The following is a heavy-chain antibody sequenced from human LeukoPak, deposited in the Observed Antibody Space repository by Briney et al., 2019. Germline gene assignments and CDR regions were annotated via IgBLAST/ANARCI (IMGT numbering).Heavy chain of an antibody. Sequence: GGSLRLSCAASGFTFSSYAMHWVRQAPGKGLEWVALIAYDGTNKYYAESVKGRFTISRDDSKNTLYLQMNSLRAEDTAVYYCAKDRVYYFDSSGYSCDYWGQGSLVTVSS. CDR2: IAYDGTNK. J-gene: IGHJ4*02. D-gene: IGHD3-22*01. V-gene: IGHV3-30*18. CDR3: AKDRVYYFDSSGYSCDY. CDR1: GFTFSSYA.